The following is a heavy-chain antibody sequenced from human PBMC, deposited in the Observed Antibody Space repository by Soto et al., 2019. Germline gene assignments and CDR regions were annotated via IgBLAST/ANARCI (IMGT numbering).Heavy chain of an antibody. V-gene: IGHV1-2*02. CDR2: INPNSGGT. J-gene: IGHJ4*02. CDR1: GYTFVGYY. CDR3: ATRTAVYGSSLPFDC. Sequence: APVKVSWKGSGYTFVGYYMHWVRQAQGQGLEWMGWINPNSGGTNYVEKFRGRVTMTRDTSISTAYMELSSLTYDDTAVYYCATRTAVYGSSLPFDCWGQGIRVTVYS. D-gene: IGHD1-26*01.